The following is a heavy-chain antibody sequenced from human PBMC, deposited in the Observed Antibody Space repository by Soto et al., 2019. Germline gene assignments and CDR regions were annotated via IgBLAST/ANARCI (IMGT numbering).Heavy chain of an antibody. Sequence: QVQLQESGPGLVKPSQTLSLTCTVSGGSISSGGYYWNWIRQHPGKGLEWIGYIYYSGSTYYNPSPXSXXTISVETSKNQFSLKLSSVTAADTAVYYCARSVFPWGQGALVTVSS. CDR1: GGSISSGGYY. V-gene: IGHV4-31*03. CDR3: ARSVFP. J-gene: IGHJ5*02. CDR2: IYYSGST.